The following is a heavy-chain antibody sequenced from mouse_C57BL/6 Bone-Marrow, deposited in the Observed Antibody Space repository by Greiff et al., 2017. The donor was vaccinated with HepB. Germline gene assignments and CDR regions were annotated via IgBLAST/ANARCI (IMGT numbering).Heavy chain of an antibody. D-gene: IGHD1-1*01. CDR2: INPNYGTT. J-gene: IGHJ4*01. Sequence: EVKLVESGPELVKPGASVKISCKASGYSFTDYNMNWVKQSNGKSLEWIGVINPNYGTTSYNQKFKGKATLTVDQSSSTAYMQLNSLTSEDSAVYYCARKDFITTVVGDAMDYWGQGTSVTVSS. V-gene: IGHV1-39*01. CDR1: GYSFTDYN. CDR3: ARKDFITTVVGDAMDY.